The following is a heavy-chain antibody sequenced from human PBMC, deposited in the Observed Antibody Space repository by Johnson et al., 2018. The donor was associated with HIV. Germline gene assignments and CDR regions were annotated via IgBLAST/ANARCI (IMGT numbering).Heavy chain of an antibody. Sequence: QVQLVESGGGVVQPGGSLRLSCAASGFTFSNYAMHWVRQAPGKGLEWVGFTRSDASNKYYADSVRGRFTISRDTSKTTLYLQMNSLRVEDTAVYYCAKDLVATIQGPWGATNAFDIWGQGTMVTVSA. V-gene: IGHV3-30*02. J-gene: IGHJ3*02. CDR2: TRSDASNK. CDR1: GFTFSNYA. CDR3: AKDLVATIQGPWGATNAFDI. D-gene: IGHD5-12*01.